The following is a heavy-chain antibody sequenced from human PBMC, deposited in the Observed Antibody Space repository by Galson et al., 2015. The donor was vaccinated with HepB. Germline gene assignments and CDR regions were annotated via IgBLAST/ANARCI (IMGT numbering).Heavy chain of an antibody. Sequence: SLRLSCAASGFTFSSYAMSWVRQAPGKGLEWVSAISGSGGSTYYADSVKGRFTISRDNSKNTLYLQMNSLRAEDTAVYYCAKDLRITMIVVVTPGFDYWGQGTLVTVSS. D-gene: IGHD3-22*01. CDR2: ISGSGGST. J-gene: IGHJ4*02. CDR3: AKDLRITMIVVVTPGFDY. V-gene: IGHV3-23*01. CDR1: GFTFSSYA.